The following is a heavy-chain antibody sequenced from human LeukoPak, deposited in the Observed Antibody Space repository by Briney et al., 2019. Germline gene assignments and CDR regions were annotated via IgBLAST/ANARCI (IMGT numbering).Heavy chain of an antibody. J-gene: IGHJ5*02. Sequence: GRSLRLSCAVSGFTFSSYAMHWVRQAPGKGLEWVAVISYDGSNKYYADSVKGRFTISRDNSKNTLYLQMNSLRAEDTAVYYCARGHGADWFDPWGQGTLVTVSS. V-gene: IGHV3-30-3*01. CDR1: GFTFSSYA. CDR2: ISYDGSNK. CDR3: ARGHGADWFDP. D-gene: IGHD4-17*01.